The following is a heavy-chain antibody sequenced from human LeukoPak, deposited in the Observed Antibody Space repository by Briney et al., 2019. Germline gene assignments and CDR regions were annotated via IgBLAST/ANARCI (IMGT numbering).Heavy chain of an antibody. D-gene: IGHD3-3*01. V-gene: IGHV4-30-4*08. Sequence: PSETLSLTCTVSGGSISSGDYYWSWIRQPPGKGLEWIGYIYYSGSTYYNPSLKSRVTISVDTSKNQFSLKLSSVTAEDTAVYYCARGNYDFWSGYYTGGGKYYFDYWGQGTLVTVSS. CDR1: GGSISSGDYY. J-gene: IGHJ4*02. CDR3: ARGNYDFWSGYYTGGGKYYFDY. CDR2: IYYSGST.